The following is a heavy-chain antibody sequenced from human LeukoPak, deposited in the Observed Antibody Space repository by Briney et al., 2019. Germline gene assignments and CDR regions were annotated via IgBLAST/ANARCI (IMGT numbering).Heavy chain of an antibody. D-gene: IGHD4-17*01. Sequence: GEPLEISFQGSGYRFTSYWIGWVRSMPGKSLEWMGIIYPGDSDTRYSPSFQGQVTISADKSISTAYLQWSSLKASDTAMYYCARHTWDIYGDYYNWFDPWGQGTLVTVSS. V-gene: IGHV5-51*01. CDR2: IYPGDSDT. J-gene: IGHJ5*02. CDR1: GYRFTSYW. CDR3: ARHTWDIYGDYYNWFDP.